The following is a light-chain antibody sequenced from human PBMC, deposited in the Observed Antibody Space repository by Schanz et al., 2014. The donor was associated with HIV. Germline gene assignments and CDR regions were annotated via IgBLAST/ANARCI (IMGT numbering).Light chain of an antibody. Sequence: EIVLTQSPATLSVSPGERATLSCRASQSVSINLAWSQQKPGQAPRLLIYGASTRATGIPARFSGSGSGTEFTLTISRLQSEDFAVYYCQQYKNWPTFGQGTRLEIK. CDR2: GAS. CDR1: QSVSIN. J-gene: IGKJ5*01. CDR3: QQYKNWPT. V-gene: IGKV3-15*01.